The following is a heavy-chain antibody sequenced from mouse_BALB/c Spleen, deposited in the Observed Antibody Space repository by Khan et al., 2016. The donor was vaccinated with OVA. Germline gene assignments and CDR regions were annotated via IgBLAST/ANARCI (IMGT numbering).Heavy chain of an antibody. J-gene: IGHJ2*01. CDR3: TRSYFNGYYFDQ. Sequence: EVELVGSGGDLVQPGGSRKLSCVASGFTFSSFGMHWIRQAPEKGLEWVAYISGDSHTIYYADTVKGRFTISRDNPKNTLFLQMTSLRSEDMAMYYCTRSYFNGYYFDQWGQGTTLTVSS. V-gene: IGHV5-17*02. D-gene: IGHD1-1*01. CDR1: GFTFSSFG. CDR2: ISGDSHTI.